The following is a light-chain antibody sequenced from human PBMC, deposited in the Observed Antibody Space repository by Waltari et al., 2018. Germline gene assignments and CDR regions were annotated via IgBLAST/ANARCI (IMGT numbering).Light chain of an antibody. CDR3: QQYGSSVMYT. J-gene: IGKJ2*01. CDR2: GAS. Sequence: LLTQSTGTLSLSLGESATLSGRASQSITTKFFTWYQQKPGQAPTLLIYGASNRAAGIPDRFSGSGSGTDVTLTISRLEPEDSAVYYCQQYGSSVMYTFGQGTKLEIK. V-gene: IGKV3-20*01. CDR1: QSITTKF.